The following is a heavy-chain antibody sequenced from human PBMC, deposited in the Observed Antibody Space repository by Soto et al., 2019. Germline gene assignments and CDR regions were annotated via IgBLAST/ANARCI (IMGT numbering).Heavy chain of an antibody. J-gene: IGHJ6*02. CDR1: GGTFSSYA. V-gene: IGHV1-69*06. Sequence: SVKVSCKASGGTFSSYAISWVRQAPGQGLEWMGGIIPIFGTANYAQKFQGRVTITADKSTSTAYMELSSLRSEDTAVYYCARDFAITIHSDYYYYGMDVWGQGTTVTVSS. CDR2: IIPIFGTA. D-gene: IGHD3-3*01. CDR3: ARDFAITIHSDYYYYGMDV.